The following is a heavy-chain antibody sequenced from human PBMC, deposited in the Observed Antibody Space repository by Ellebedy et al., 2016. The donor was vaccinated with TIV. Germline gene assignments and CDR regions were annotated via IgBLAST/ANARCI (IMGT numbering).Heavy chain of an antibody. J-gene: IGHJ4*02. V-gene: IGHV3-23*01. CDR1: GFTFSSYP. D-gene: IGHD5-24*01. CDR2: ISDTGGST. Sequence: PGGSLRLSCAASGFTFSSYPMNWVRQAPGTGLEWVSAISDTGGSTYYADSVKGRFTISRDNSKNTLYLQMNSLRAEDTAVYFCGTVATTFDYWGQGTLVTVSS. CDR3: GTVATTFDY.